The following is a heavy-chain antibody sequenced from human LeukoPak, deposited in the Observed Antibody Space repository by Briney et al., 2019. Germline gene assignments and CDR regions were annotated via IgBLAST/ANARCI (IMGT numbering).Heavy chain of an antibody. D-gene: IGHD3-10*02. V-gene: IGHV3-48*03. Sequence: PGGSLRLSCAASGFTFSSYAMNWVRQAPGKWLEWVSSISSIGSTIYYADSVKGRFTISRDNAKNSLYLQMNSLRAEDTAVYYCAELGITMIGGVWGKGTTVTISS. J-gene: IGHJ6*04. CDR1: GFTFSSYA. CDR2: ISSIGSTI. CDR3: AELGITMIGGV.